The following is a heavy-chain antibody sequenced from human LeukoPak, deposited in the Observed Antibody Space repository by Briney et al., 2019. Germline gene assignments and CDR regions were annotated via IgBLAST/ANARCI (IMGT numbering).Heavy chain of an antibody. CDR1: GGSFSGYY. V-gene: IGHV4-59*01. J-gene: IGHJ4*02. D-gene: IGHD2-15*01. CDR2: IYYSGST. Sequence: SETLSLTCAVYGGSFSGYYWSWIRQPPGKGLEWIGYIYYSGSTNYNPSLKSRVTISVDTSKNQFSLKLSSVTAADTAVYYCAREWAATFDYWGQGTLVTVSS. CDR3: AREWAATFDY.